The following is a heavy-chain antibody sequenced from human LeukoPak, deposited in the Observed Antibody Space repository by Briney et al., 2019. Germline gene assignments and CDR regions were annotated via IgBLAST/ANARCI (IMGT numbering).Heavy chain of an antibody. CDR1: GITLSNYG. CDR3: ANRGVVIRVILVGFHKEANYFDS. V-gene: IGHV3-23*01. D-gene: IGHD3-22*01. Sequence: GGSLRLSCAVSGITLSNYGMSWVRQAPGKGLEWVAGISGSGGRTNYADSVKGRFTVSRDNPKNTLYLQMNSLRAEDTALYFLANRGVVIRVILVGFHKEANYFDSWAREPWSPSPQ. CDR2: ISGSGGRT. J-gene: IGHJ4*02.